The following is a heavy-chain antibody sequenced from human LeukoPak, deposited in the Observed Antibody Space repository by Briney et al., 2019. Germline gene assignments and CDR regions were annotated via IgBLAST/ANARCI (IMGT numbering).Heavy chain of an antibody. CDR1: GFTFSSYS. CDR2: ISSSSSYI. CDR3: ARDFYDVLTGYYHEAFDI. J-gene: IGHJ3*02. D-gene: IGHD3-9*01. Sequence: PGGSLRLSCAASGFTFSSYSMNWVRQAPGKGLEWVSSISSSSSYIYYADSVKGRFTISRDNAKNSLYLQMNSLRAEDTAVYYCARDFYDVLTGYYHEAFDIWGQGTMVTVSS. V-gene: IGHV3-21*01.